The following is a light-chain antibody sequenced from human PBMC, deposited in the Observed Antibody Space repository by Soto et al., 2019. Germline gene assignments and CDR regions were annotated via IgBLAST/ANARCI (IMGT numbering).Light chain of an antibody. CDR1: QGISSY. CDR2: AAS. CDR3: QQYDSSPQT. V-gene: IGKV1-8*01. J-gene: IGKJ5*01. Sequence: IGMTQSPSSLSASPGERVTISCRASQGISSYLAWYQQKPGQAPRLLIYAASTWPSGVPSRFSGSGSGTDFTLTISCLQPEDFATYYCQQYDSSPQTFGQGTRVEIK.